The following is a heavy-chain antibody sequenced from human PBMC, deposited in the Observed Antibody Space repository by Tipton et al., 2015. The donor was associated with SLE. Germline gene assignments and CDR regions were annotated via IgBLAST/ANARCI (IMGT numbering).Heavy chain of an antibody. V-gene: IGHV4-59*01. D-gene: IGHD3-9*01. CDR3: AGGGFDLPHWFGP. J-gene: IGHJ5*02. CDR1: GGSITSYY. CDR2: VYHGGGS. Sequence: TLSLTCTVSGGSITSYYWTWIRQPPGKRLEWIGFVYHGGGSNYNPSLESRVTMSVDTSKNQLSLKLTSVTAADTAIYYCAGGGFDLPHWFGPWGQGTLVTVSS.